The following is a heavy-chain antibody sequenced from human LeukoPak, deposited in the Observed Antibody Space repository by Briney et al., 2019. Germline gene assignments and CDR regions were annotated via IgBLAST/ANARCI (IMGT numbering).Heavy chain of an antibody. CDR1: GYTFTSYG. CDR3: ARDKGPLYGDYVGSY. J-gene: IGHJ4*02. V-gene: IGHV1-18*01. Sequence: GASVKVSCKASGYTFTSYGISWVRQAPGQGLEWMGWISAYNGNTNYARKLQGRVTMNTDTSTSTAYMELRSLRSDDTAVYYCARDKGPLYGDYVGSYWGQGTLVTVSS. D-gene: IGHD4-17*01. CDR2: ISAYNGNT.